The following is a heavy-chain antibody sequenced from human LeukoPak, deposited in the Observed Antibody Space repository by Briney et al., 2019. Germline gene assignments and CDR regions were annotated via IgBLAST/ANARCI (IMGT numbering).Heavy chain of an antibody. CDR2: IGVSGAKT. CDR3: ARDSDVHCSGGSCTNFDY. D-gene: IGHD2-15*01. CDR1: GFTFTSYA. V-gene: IGHV3-23*01. Sequence: GGSLRLSCAASGFTFTSYAMTWVRQAPGKGLEWVSAIGVSGAKTYYADSVKGRFTISRDNSKNTLYLQMNSLRAEDTAIYYCARDSDVHCSGGSCTNFDYWGQGTRVTVSS. J-gene: IGHJ4*02.